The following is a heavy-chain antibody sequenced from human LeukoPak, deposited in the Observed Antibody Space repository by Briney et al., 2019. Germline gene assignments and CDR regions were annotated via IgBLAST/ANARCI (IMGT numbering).Heavy chain of an antibody. CDR2: ISSSGGNT. Sequence: PGGSLRLSCAASGFTFSSYWMHWVRQAPGKGLEFVSSISSSGGNTYYANSVKGRFTISRDDSKNTLYLQMGSLRPEDMAVYYCARASGRGLYYFDYWGQGTLVTVSS. J-gene: IGHJ4*02. V-gene: IGHV3-64*01. CDR3: ARASGRGLYYFDY. D-gene: IGHD2-15*01. CDR1: GFTFSSYW.